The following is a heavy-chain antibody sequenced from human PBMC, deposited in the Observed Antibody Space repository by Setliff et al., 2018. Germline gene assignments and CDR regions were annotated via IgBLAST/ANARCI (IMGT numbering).Heavy chain of an antibody. CDR2: IYYSGST. D-gene: IGHD1-7*01. J-gene: IGHJ3*02. CDR1: GYSISSSSYY. Sequence: SETLSLTCAVSGYSISSSSYYWGWIRQPPGKGLEWIGSIYYSGSTYYNPSLKSRVTISVDTSKNQFSLKLSSVTAADTAVYYCARDPYNWNYGDAFDIWGQGTMVTVSS. CDR3: ARDPYNWNYGDAFDI. V-gene: IGHV4-39*07.